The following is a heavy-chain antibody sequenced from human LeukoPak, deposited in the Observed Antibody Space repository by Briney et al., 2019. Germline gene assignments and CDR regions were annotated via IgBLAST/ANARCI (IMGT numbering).Heavy chain of an antibody. Sequence: ASVKVSCKASGYTFTGYYMHWVRQAPGQGLEWMGWINPNSGGTNYAQKFQGWVTMTRDTSISTAYMELSRLRSDDTAVYYCAIVVVAATQRFDYRGQGTLVTVSS. J-gene: IGHJ4*02. CDR1: GYTFTGYY. CDR2: INPNSGGT. CDR3: AIVVVAATQRFDY. D-gene: IGHD2-15*01. V-gene: IGHV1-2*04.